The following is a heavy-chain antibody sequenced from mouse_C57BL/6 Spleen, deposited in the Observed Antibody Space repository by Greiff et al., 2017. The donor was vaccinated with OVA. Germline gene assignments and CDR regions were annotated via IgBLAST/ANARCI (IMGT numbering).Heavy chain of an antibody. CDR1: GYTFTSYW. V-gene: IGHV1-50*01. D-gene: IGHD1-1*02. CDR2: IDPSDSYT. Sequence: QVQLQQSGAELVKPGASVKLSCKASGYTFTSYWMQWVKQRPGQGLEWIGEIDPSDSYTNYNQKFKGKATLTVDTSSSTAYMQLSSLTSENSAVYYCARCGYVDYWGQGTTLTVSS. J-gene: IGHJ2*01. CDR3: ARCGYVDY.